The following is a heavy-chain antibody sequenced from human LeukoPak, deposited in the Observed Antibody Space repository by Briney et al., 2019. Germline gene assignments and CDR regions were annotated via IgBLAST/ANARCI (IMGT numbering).Heavy chain of an antibody. CDR1: GYTFTSYD. CDR3: ASMMSGSYGFDP. CDR2: ISAYNGNT. J-gene: IGHJ5*02. Sequence: ASVKVSCKASGYTFTSYDIDWVRQAPGQGLEWMGWISAYNGNTNYAQKLQGRVTMTTDTSTSTAYMELRSLRSDDTAVYYCASMMSGSYGFDPWGQGTLVTVSS. D-gene: IGHD1-26*01. V-gene: IGHV1-18*01.